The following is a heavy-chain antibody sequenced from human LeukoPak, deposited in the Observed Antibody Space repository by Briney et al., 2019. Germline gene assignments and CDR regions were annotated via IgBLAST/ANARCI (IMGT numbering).Heavy chain of an antibody. CDR1: GYTFTGYY. CDR3: ARAGITIFGVVTPYCYYGMDV. Sequence: GASVKVSCKASGYTFTGYYMHWVRQAPGQGLEWMGRINPNSGGTNYAQKFQGRVTMTRDTSISTAYMELSRLRSDDTAVYYCARAGITIFGVVTPYCYYGMDVWGQGTTVTVSS. V-gene: IGHV1-2*06. J-gene: IGHJ6*02. D-gene: IGHD3-3*01. CDR2: INPNSGGT.